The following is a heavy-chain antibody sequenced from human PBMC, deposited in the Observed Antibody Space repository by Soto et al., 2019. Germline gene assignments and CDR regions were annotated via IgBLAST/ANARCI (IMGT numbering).Heavy chain of an antibody. CDR3: ARDNEMAGSLDP. CDR1: GFTFSAYS. Sequence: EMQLVESGGGLVQPGESLRLSCAASGFTFSAYSMNWVRQAPGKGLEWVSYITASSATIYYADSVKGRFTISRDNAKNSLYMQMNGLRDEDTSVYYCARDNEMAGSLDPWGQGTLVTVSS. V-gene: IGHV3-48*02. CDR2: ITASSATI. J-gene: IGHJ5*01. D-gene: IGHD1-1*01.